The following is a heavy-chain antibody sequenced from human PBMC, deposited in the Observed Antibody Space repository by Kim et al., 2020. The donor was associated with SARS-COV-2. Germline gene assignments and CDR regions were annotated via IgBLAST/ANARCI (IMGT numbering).Heavy chain of an antibody. Sequence: SETLSLTCTVSGGSISSSSYYWGWIRQPPGKGLEWIASIYYRGSTYYNPSLKSRVTMSVDTSKNQFSLKLSSVTAADTALYYCARGGGYYSPSDYWGQGTLVTVSS. V-gene: IGHV4-39*01. CDR3: ARGGGYYSPSDY. CDR1: GGSISSSSYY. J-gene: IGHJ4*02. CDR2: IYYRGST. D-gene: IGHD3-22*01.